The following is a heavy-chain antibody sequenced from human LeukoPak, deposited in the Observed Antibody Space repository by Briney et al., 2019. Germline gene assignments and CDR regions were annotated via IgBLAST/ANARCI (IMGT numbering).Heavy chain of an antibody. CDR3: AREDGDYVKDC. Sequence: PSQTLSLTCIVSGASISSESYYWSWIRQSAGKGLEWIGRVSPSGSTTYNPSLKSRVTISMDTSKNQVSLKLTSVTAADTAVYYCAREDGDYVKDCWGQGTLVTVSS. J-gene: IGHJ4*02. V-gene: IGHV4-61*02. CDR1: GASISSESYY. D-gene: IGHD4-17*01. CDR2: VSPSGST.